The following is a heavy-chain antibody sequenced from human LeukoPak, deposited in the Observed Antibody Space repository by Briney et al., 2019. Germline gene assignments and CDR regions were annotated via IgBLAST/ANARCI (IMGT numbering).Heavy chain of an antibody. V-gene: IGHV3-48*03. Sequence: GGSLRLSCAASGFTFSSYEMNWVRQAPGKGLEWVSYISSSGSTIHYADSVKGRFTISRDNAKNSLYLQMNSLRAEDTAVYYCARGAGSGADYYYYYYMDVWGKGTTVTVSS. J-gene: IGHJ6*03. CDR1: GFTFSSYE. CDR3: ARGAGSGADYYYYYYMDV. CDR2: ISSSGSTI. D-gene: IGHD1-26*01.